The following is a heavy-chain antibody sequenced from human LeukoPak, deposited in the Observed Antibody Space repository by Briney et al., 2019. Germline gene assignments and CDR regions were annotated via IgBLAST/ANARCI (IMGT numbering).Heavy chain of an antibody. D-gene: IGHD2-15*01. CDR3: AKLSRDGEGPYCSGGSCYREFDY. CDR1: GFPFSNYK. J-gene: IGHJ4*02. Sequence: QTGGSLRLSCAASGFPFSNYKMNWVRQAPGKGLEWVSAISGSGGSTYYADSVKGRFTIPRDNSKNTLYLQMNSLRAEDTAVYYCAKLSRDGEGPYCSGGSCYREFDYWGQGTLVTVSS. CDR2: ISGSGGST. V-gene: IGHV3-23*01.